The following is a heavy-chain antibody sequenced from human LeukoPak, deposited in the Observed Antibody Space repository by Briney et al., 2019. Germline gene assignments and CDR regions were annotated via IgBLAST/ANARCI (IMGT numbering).Heavy chain of an antibody. J-gene: IGHJ4*02. CDR2: INWNGGST. CDR3: AREGYYYDSSGYYLGYYFDY. V-gene: IGHV3-20*04. D-gene: IGHD3-22*01. Sequence: PGGSLRLSCAASGFTFDDYGMSWVRQAPGKGLEWVSGINWNGGSTGYADSVKGRFTISRDNAKNSLYLQMNSLRAEDTALYYCAREGYYYDSSGYYLGYYFDYWGQGTLVTVS. CDR1: GFTFDDYG.